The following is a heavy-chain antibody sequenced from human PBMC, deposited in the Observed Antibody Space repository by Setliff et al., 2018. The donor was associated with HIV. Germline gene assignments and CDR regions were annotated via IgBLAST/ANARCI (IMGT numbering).Heavy chain of an antibody. V-gene: IGHV3-23*01. Sequence: GGSLRLSCAASGFTFTNSAMSWVRQAPGKGLEWVSAISGSGGSTYYADSVKGRFTISRDNSKNTLYLQMNSLRAEDTAVYYCAKGGRKYFDYWGQGTLVTVSS. D-gene: IGHD1-26*01. J-gene: IGHJ4*02. CDR2: ISGSGGST. CDR3: AKGGRKYFDY. CDR1: GFTFTNSA.